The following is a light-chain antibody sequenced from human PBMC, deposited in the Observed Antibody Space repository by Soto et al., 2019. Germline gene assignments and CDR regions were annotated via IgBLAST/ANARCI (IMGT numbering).Light chain of an antibody. CDR1: QSISSH. CDR2: TAS. V-gene: IGKV1-39*01. J-gene: IGKJ5*01. Sequence: DIRMTQSPSSLSASVGDTVTITCRASQSISSHLNWYQQKPGKAPNLLMYTASNLPSGVPSRFSVSGSGTDFTITISSLQPEDFSTYYCQQNYRTPIRVGQETRLE. CDR3: QQNYRTPIR.